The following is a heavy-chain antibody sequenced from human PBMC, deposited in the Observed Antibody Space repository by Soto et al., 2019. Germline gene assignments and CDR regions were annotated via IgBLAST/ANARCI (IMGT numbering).Heavy chain of an antibody. V-gene: IGHV3-23*01. J-gene: IGHJ4*02. Sequence: EVQLLESGGGLVQPGGSLRLSCAASGFTFSSYAMSWVRQAPGKGLEWVSAISGSGGSTYYADSVKGRFTISRDNSKNTLYLQMNSLRAEDTAVYYCAKGLYCTNGVCSLTIFDYWGQGTLVTVSS. CDR1: GFTFSSYA. CDR2: ISGSGGST. CDR3: AKGLYCTNGVCSLTIFDY. D-gene: IGHD2-8*01.